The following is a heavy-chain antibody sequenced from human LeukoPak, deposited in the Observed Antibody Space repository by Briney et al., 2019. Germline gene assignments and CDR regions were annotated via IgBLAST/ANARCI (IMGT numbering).Heavy chain of an antibody. CDR2: IYPGDSDT. CDR1: GYSFTSYW. J-gene: IGHJ3*02. D-gene: IGHD3-3*01. CDR3: ARRDGRRTIPAFDI. V-gene: IGHV5-51*01. Sequence: GSLKISCEGSGYSFTSYWIGCVREMPGKGLEWMGIIYPGDSDTRYSPSFQGQVTISADKSISTAYLQWSSLKASDTAMYYCARRDGRRTIPAFDIWGQGTMVTVSS.